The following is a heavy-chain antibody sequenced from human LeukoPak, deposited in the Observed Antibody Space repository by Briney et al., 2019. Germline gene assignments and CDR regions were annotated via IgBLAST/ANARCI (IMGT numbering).Heavy chain of an antibody. V-gene: IGHV4-34*01. J-gene: IGHJ4*02. CDR2: INHSGST. D-gene: IGHD2-15*01. CDR1: GGSFSGYY. Sequence: SETLSLTCAVYGGSFSGYYWSWIRQPPGKGLEWIGEINHSGSTNYNPSLKSRVTISVDTSKNQFSLKLSSVTAADTAVYYCARGHCSGGSCYWGYYFDYRGQGTLVTVSS. CDR3: ARGHCSGGSCYWGYYFDY.